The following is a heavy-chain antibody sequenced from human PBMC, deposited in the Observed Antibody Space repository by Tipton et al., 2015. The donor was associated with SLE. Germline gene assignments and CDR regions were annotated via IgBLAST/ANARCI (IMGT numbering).Heavy chain of an antibody. CDR1: GFTFSDYY. J-gene: IGHJ2*01. CDR3: ARELDWEGWYFDL. Sequence: SLRLSCAASGFTFSDYYMSWIRQAPGKGLEWVSYISRSGSTIYYADSVKGRFTISRDNAKNSLYLQMNSLRAEDTALYYCARELDWEGWYFDLWGRGTLVTVSS. V-gene: IGHV3-11*01. D-gene: IGHD3/OR15-3a*01. CDR2: ISRSGSTI.